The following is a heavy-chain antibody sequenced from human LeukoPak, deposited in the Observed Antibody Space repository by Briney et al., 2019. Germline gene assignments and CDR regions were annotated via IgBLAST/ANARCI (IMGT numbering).Heavy chain of an antibody. CDR3: AREGSSGWLY. V-gene: IGHV4-34*01. J-gene: IGHJ4*02. Sequence: SETLSLTCAVYGGSFSGYYWSWIRQPPGKGLEWIGEINHSGSTNYNPSLKSRVTISVGTSKNQFSLKLSSVTAADTAVYYCAREGSSGWLYWGQGTLVTVSS. CDR2: INHSGST. D-gene: IGHD6-19*01. CDR1: GGSFSGYY.